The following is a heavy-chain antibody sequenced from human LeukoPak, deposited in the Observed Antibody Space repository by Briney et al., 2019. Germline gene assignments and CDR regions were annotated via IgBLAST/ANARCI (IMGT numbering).Heavy chain of an antibody. CDR2: ISYDGTDK. Sequence: GGSLRLSCAASGFTFSNYAINWVRQAPGKGLEWVAVISYDGTDKYYADSVKGRFTISRDNAKNTLYLQMNSLRAEDTAVYYCASTRHGSGSPWGQGTLVTVSS. CDR1: GFTFSNYA. CDR3: ASTRHGSGSP. J-gene: IGHJ5*02. V-gene: IGHV3-30-3*01. D-gene: IGHD3-10*01.